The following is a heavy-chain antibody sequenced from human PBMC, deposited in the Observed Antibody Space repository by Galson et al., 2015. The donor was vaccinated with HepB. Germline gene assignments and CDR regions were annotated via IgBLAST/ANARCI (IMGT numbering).Heavy chain of an antibody. CDR3: ASPWGSGWYFDY. CDR1: RGTFSTYA. Sequence: VKVSCKASRGTFSTYAINWVRQAPGQGLEWVGGFTPISTTPHYAQRFQGRITITADDSTSTVYMELSSLRSEDTALYFCASPWGSGWYFDYWGLGTLIIVSS. J-gene: IGHJ4*02. V-gene: IGHV1-69*13. D-gene: IGHD6-19*01. CDR2: FTPISTTP.